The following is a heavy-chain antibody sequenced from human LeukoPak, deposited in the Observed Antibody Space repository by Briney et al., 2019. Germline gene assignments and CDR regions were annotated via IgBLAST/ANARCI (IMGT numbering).Heavy chain of an antibody. J-gene: IGHJ4*02. CDR2: ISGSGGST. CDR3: AREEVNHYFDY. Sequence: GGSLRLSCAASGFTFSSYAMSWVRQAPGKGLEWVSAISGSGGSTYYADSVKGRFTISRDNSKNTLYLQMNSLRDEDTAVYFCAREEVNHYFDYWGQGTLVTVSS. V-gene: IGHV3-23*01. CDR1: GFTFSSYA.